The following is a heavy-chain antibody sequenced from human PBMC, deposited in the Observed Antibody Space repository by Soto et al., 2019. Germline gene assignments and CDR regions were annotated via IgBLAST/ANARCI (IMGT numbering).Heavy chain of an antibody. CDR2: IYPGDSDT. D-gene: IGHD6-13*01. Sequence: GESLKISCKGSGYSFTSYWIGWVRQMPGKGLEWMGIIYPGDSDTRYSPSFQGQVTISADKSISTAYLQWSSLKASDTAMYYCARIAAAGTLAKMYYYYGMDVWGQGTTVTVSS. CDR3: ARIAAAGTLAKMYYYYGMDV. CDR1: GYSFTSYW. J-gene: IGHJ6*02. V-gene: IGHV5-51*01.